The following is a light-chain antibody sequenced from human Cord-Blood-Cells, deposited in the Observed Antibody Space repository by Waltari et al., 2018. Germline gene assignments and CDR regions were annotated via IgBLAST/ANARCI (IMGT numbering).Light chain of an antibody. CDR2: GAS. V-gene: IGKV3-20*01. J-gene: IGKJ1*01. CDR1: QSVSSSY. CDR3: QQYGSSRT. Sequence: EIVLTQSPGTLSLSPGERATLSCRASQSVSSSYLAWYQQKPNQAPRLLIYGASSRANGIPDRFSGSGSGTDFTLTISRLEPEDFAVYYCQQYGSSRTFGQGTKVEIK.